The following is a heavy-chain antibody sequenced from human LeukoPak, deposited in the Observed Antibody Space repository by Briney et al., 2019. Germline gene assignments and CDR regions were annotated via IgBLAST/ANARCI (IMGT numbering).Heavy chain of an antibody. CDR3: ARVAAGIGFFQH. J-gene: IGHJ1*01. CDR1: GGSISSGDYY. Sequence: SQTLSLTCTVSGGSISSGDYYWSWIRQPPGKGLEWIGYIYYSGSTYYNPSLKSRVTISVDTSKNQLSLKLSSVTAADTAVYYCARVAAGIGFFQHWGQGTLVTVSS. CDR2: IYYSGST. D-gene: IGHD6-13*01. V-gene: IGHV4-30-4*01.